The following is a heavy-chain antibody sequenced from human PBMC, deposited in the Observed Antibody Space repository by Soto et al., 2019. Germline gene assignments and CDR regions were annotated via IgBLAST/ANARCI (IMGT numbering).Heavy chain of an antibody. V-gene: IGHV3-49*03. J-gene: IGHJ3*02. D-gene: IGHD3-16*02. CDR3: TRGFRSYDYIWGSYRLSAFDI. CDR1: GFTFGDYA. Sequence: GGSLRLSCTASGFTFGDYAMSWFRQAPGKGLEWVGFIRSKAYGGTTEYAASVKGRFTISRDDSKSIAYLQMNSLKTEDTAVYYCTRGFRSYDYIWGSYRLSAFDIWGQGTMVTVSS. CDR2: IRSKAYGGTT.